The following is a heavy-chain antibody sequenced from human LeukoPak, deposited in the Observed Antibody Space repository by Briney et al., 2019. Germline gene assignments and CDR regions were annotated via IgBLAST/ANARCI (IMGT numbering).Heavy chain of an antibody. CDR3: ARVGASHI. J-gene: IGHJ3*02. Sequence: GGSLRLSCAASGFTFSSYSMNWVRQAPGKGLEWVANIKEDGSEKYYVDSVKGRFTVSRDNAKNSLYLQMNCLRVEDTAVYYCARVGASHIWGQGTMVTVSS. CDR2: IKEDGSEK. CDR1: GFTFSSYS. V-gene: IGHV3-7*01. D-gene: IGHD1-26*01.